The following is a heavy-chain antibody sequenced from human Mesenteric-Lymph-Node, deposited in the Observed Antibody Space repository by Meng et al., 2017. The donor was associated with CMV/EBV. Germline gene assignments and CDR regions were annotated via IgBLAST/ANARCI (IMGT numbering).Heavy chain of an antibody. CDR3: ARGGGIVVVPDHWYFDL. Sequence: SISSGDYYWSWIRQHPGKGLEWIGSIHYSGSTYYNPSLKSRVTISVDTSKNQCSLKLSSVTAADTAVYYCARGGGIVVVPDHWYFDLWGRGTLVTVSS. CDR1: SISSGDYY. V-gene: IGHV4-31*02. CDR2: IHYSGST. J-gene: IGHJ2*01. D-gene: IGHD2-2*01.